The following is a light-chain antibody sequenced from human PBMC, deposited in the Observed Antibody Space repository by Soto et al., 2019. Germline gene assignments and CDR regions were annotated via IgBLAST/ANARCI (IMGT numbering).Light chain of an antibody. V-gene: IGKV3-20*01. Sequence: EIVLTQSPGTLSLSPGERVTLSCRASQSVAANYLAWYQHKPGQAPRLLIYGASSRATGIPDRFSGSGSGTDFTLTISGLEPEDFAVYYCQQYGSSTWTFGQGTKVDIK. CDR3: QQYGSSTWT. CDR1: QSVAANY. CDR2: GAS. J-gene: IGKJ1*01.